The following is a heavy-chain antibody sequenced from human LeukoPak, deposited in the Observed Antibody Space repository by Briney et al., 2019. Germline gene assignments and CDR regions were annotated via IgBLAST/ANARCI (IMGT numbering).Heavy chain of an antibody. V-gene: IGHV3-11*01. CDR1: GFTFSDYY. D-gene: IGHD5-18*01. CDR2: ISSSGSTI. CDR3: ARVGYSYGKKTAYYYYYMDV. J-gene: IGHJ6*03. Sequence: GGSLRLSCAASGFTFSDYYMSWIRQAPGKGLEWVSYISSSGSTIYYADSVKGRFTISRDNAKNSLYLQMNSLRAEDTAVYYCARVGYSYGKKTAYYYYYMDVWGKGTTVTISS.